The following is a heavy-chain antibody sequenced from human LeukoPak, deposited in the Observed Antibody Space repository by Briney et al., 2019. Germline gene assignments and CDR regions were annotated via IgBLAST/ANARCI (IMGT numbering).Heavy chain of an antibody. J-gene: IGHJ3*02. D-gene: IGHD3-22*01. Sequence: GGSLRLSCAASGFTFSSYSMNWVRQAPGKGLEWVSSMSSSSSYIYYADSVKGRFTISRDNSKNTLYLQMNSLRAEDTAAYYCARELRVYYYDSSGYPGGDAFDIWGQGTMVTVSS. CDR3: ARELRVYYYDSSGYPGGDAFDI. CDR2: MSSSSSYI. V-gene: IGHV3-21*01. CDR1: GFTFSSYS.